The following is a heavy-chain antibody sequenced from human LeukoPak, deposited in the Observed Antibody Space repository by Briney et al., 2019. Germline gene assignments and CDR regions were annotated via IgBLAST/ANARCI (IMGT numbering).Heavy chain of an antibody. CDR2: ISGSGGST. CDR3: ARVYSWGLEGYFDY. CDR1: GFTVSSNY. V-gene: IGHV3-53*01. J-gene: IGHJ4*02. Sequence: GGSLRLSCAASGFTVSSNYMSWVRQAPGKGLEWVSAISGSGGSTYYADSVKGRFTISRDNSKNTLYLQMNSLTAEDTAMYYCARVYSWGLEGYFDYWGQGALVTVSS. D-gene: IGHD3-16*01.